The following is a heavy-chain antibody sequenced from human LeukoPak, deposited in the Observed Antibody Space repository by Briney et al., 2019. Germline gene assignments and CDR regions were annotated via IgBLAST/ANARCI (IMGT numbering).Heavy chain of an antibody. J-gene: IGHJ6*03. D-gene: IGHD1-26*01. Sequence: PGGSLRLSCAASGFTFSTYAMTWVRQAPGKGLEWVSSITGTGDGTSAADSVKGRFTISRDNSKNTLYLQMNSLRAEDTAVYYCAKDGGSYYYYYYYMDVWGKGTTVTISS. CDR1: GFTFSTYA. CDR3: AKDGGSYYYYYYYMDV. CDR2: ITGTGDGT. V-gene: IGHV3-23*01.